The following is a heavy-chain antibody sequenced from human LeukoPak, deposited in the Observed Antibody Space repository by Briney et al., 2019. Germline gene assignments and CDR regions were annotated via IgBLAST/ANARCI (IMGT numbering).Heavy chain of an antibody. CDR3: ARDSGLDTFDI. Sequence: GASVKVSCKASGYTFTDYYIHWVRQAPGQGLEWMGWINPTSGATNYAQKFQGWVTMTRDTSISTAYMELSRLRSDDTAVYYCARDSGLDTFDIWGQGTMVTVSS. CDR2: INPTSGAT. J-gene: IGHJ3*02. CDR1: GYTFTDYY. D-gene: IGHD3-10*01. V-gene: IGHV1-2*04.